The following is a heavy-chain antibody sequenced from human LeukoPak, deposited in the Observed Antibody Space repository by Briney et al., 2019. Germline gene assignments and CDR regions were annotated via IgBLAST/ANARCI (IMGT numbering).Heavy chain of an antibody. J-gene: IGHJ4*02. CDR3: ARKMLTWNYFDY. CDR1: GFTFSSYD. D-gene: IGHD1-1*01. V-gene: IGHV3-13*01. CDR2: IGTAGDT. Sequence: GGSLRLSCAASGFTFSSYDMHWVRQVTGKGLEWVSAIGTAGDTYYTGSVKGRFTISRENVKNSLYLQMNSLGAEDTAVYYCARKMLTWNYFDYWGQGTLVTVSS.